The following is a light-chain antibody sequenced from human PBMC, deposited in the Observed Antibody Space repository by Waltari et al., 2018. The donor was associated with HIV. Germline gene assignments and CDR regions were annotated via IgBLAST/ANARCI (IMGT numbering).Light chain of an antibody. Sequence: SYELTQPPSVSVSPGQTARIPCSGDVLAKQYAYWYQQKPGQAPVLVIYKDTERPSGIPERFSGSSSGTTVTLTISGVQPADEADYYCQSADTSYTSRVFGIGTKVTVL. CDR3: QSADTSYTSRV. CDR2: KDT. J-gene: IGLJ1*01. V-gene: IGLV3-25*03. CDR1: VLAKQY.